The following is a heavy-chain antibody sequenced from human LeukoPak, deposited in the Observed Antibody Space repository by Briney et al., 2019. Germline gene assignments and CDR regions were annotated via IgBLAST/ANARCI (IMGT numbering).Heavy chain of an antibody. CDR1: GGTFSSYT. J-gene: IGHJ4*02. Sequence: GASVKLSCKASGGTFSSYTISWVRQAPGQGLEWMGRIIPILGIANYAQKFQGRVTITADKSTSTAYMELSSLRSEDTAVYYCARDMGIIAAAAAFDYWGQGTLVTVSS. CDR2: IIPILGIA. D-gene: IGHD6-13*01. CDR3: ARDMGIIAAAAAFDY. V-gene: IGHV1-69*04.